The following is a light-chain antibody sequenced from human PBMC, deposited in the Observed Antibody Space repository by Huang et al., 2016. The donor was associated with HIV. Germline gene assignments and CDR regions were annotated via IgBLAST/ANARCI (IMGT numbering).Light chain of an antibody. CDR1: QSLLHSNGYNY. J-gene: IGKJ5*01. CDR3: MQALQTPRT. V-gene: IGKV2-28*01. CDR2: LSY. Sequence: DIVMTQSPLSLHVTPGEPASISCRSSQSLLHSNGYNYLYWYVQKPGQSPQVRIDLSYNRASGGPDRFTCSGSVTDFTLKISRVEAEDVGVYYCMQALQTPRTFGQGTRLEIK.